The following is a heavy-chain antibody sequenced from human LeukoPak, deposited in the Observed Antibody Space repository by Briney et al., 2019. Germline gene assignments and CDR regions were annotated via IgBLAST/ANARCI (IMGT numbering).Heavy chain of an antibody. V-gene: IGHV1-69*04. D-gene: IGHD3-22*01. Sequence: SVKVSCKASGGTFSSYAISWVRQAPGQGLEWMGRIIPILGIASYAQKFQGRVTITADKSTSTAYMELSSLRSDDTAVYYCAGDPHYDSSDYWGQGTLVTVSS. J-gene: IGHJ4*02. CDR2: IIPILGIA. CDR1: GGTFSSYA. CDR3: AGDPHYDSSDY.